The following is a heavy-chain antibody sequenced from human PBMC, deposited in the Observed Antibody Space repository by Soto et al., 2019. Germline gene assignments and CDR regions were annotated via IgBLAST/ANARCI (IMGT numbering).Heavy chain of an antibody. CDR2: INPSGGST. J-gene: IGHJ4*02. V-gene: IGHV1-46*01. CDR3: ARVRRSTGYYYRX. CDR1: GYTFTSYY. Sequence: ASVKVSCKASGYTFTSYYMHWVRQAPGQGLEWMGIINPSGGSTSYAQKLQGRVTMTRETSTRTVYMELSSLRSEDTAVYYCARVRRSTGYYYRXWGQGTPVTVSX. D-gene: IGHD3-22*01.